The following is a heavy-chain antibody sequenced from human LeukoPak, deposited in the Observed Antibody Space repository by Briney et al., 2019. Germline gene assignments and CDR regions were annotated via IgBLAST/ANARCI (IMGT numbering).Heavy chain of an antibody. V-gene: IGHV3-23*01. CDR3: AKDAPPPVSSSGFSFDY. Sequence: GGSLRLSCAASGFTVSSNYMNWVRQAPGKGLEWVSAISGSGGSTYYADSVKGRFTISRDNSKNTLYLQMNSLRAEDTAVYYCAKDAPPPVSSSGFSFDYWGQGTLVTVSS. J-gene: IGHJ4*02. D-gene: IGHD3-9*01. CDR2: ISGSGGST. CDR1: GFTVSSNY.